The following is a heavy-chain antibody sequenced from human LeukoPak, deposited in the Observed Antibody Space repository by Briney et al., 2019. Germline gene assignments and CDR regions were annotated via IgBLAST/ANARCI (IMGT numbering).Heavy chain of an antibody. CDR3: SKEGAYPIITYDS. V-gene: IGHV3-7*01. D-gene: IGHD3-10*01. CDR1: GFTFSRFW. CDR2: IKGDGTEK. Sequence: GGSLRLSCAASGFTFSRFWMNWVRQAPGKGLEWVANIKGDGTEKYYVDSVKGRFSISRDNAKNSLYLQMDSLRAEDTAVYYCSKEGAYPIITYDSWGQGALVTVSS. J-gene: IGHJ5*01.